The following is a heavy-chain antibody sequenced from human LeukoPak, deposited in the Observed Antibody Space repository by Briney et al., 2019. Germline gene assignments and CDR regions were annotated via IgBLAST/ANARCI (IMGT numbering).Heavy chain of an antibody. CDR2: INHSGST. J-gene: IGHJ4*02. V-gene: IGHV4-34*01. CDR3: ARTSPGARGRLL. Sequence: SETLSLTCAVYGGSFSGYYWSWIRQPPGKGLERIGEINHSGSTNYNPSLKSRVPISVDTSKNQFSLKLSSVTAADTAVYYCARTSPGARGRLLWGQGTLVTVSS. D-gene: IGHD1-26*01. CDR1: GGSFSGYY.